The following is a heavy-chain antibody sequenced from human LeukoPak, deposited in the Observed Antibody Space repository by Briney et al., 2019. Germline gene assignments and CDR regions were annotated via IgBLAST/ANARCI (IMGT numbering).Heavy chain of an antibody. CDR2: VGRSGSA. J-gene: IGHJ3*02. CDR3: ATRGDYSDTSGNSYDALDI. Sequence: PSETLSLTCAVSGGSFSGFFWRWIRQPPGKGLEWIGDVGRSGSADYNPSLKSRVTISADPSKSQSSLKLTSVTAADTAVYYCATRGDYSDTSGNSYDALDIWGQGTMVTVSS. V-gene: IGHV4-34*01. CDR1: GGSFSGFF. D-gene: IGHD3-22*01.